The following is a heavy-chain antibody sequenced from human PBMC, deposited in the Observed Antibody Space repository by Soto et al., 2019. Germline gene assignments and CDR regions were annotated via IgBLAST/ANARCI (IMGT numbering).Heavy chain of an antibody. Sequence: PGASLKISCKGSGYSFTSYWIGWVRQMPGKGLEWMEIIYPGDSDTRYSPSFQGQVTISADKSISTAYLQWSSLKASDTPMYYSATLGGARPRSRYYYGGMDGWGQGTTVTVSS. J-gene: IGHJ6*02. CDR1: GYSFTSYW. D-gene: IGHD1-26*01. V-gene: IGHV5-51*01. CDR3: ATLGGARPRSRYYYGGMDG. CDR2: IYPGDSDT.